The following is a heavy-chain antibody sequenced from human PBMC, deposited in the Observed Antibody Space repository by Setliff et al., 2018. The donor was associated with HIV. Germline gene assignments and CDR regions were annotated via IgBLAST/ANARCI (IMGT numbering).Heavy chain of an antibody. CDR3: AKSQGYYDSSGYYVLSD. J-gene: IGHJ4*02. V-gene: IGHV1-8*02. CDR1: GYTFTTYS. CDR2: ISAYNGNT. Sequence: ASVKVSCKASGYTFTTYSMNWVRQAPGQGLEWMGWISAYNGNTNYAQKLQGRVTMTRNTSISTAYMELSSLRAEDTAVYYCAKSQGYYDSSGYYVLSDWGQGTLVTVSS. D-gene: IGHD3-22*01.